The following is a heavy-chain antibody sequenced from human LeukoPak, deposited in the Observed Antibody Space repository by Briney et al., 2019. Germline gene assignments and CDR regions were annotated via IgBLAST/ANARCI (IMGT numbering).Heavy chain of an antibody. J-gene: IGHJ3*02. CDR2: ISYDGSNK. V-gene: IGHV3-30*03. CDR3: ARARSSYGYGDAFDI. D-gene: IGHD5-18*01. CDR1: GFTITNAW. Sequence: GGSLRLSCAASGFTITNAWMSWVRQAPGKGLEWVAVISYDGSNKYYADSVKGRFTISRDNSKNTLYLQMNSLRAEDTAVYYCARARSSYGYGDAFDIWGQGTMVTVSS.